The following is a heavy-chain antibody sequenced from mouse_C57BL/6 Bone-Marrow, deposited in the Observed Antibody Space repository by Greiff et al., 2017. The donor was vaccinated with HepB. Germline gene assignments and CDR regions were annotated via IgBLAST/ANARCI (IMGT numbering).Heavy chain of an antibody. D-gene: IGHD2-4*01. V-gene: IGHV1-55*01. CDR2: IYPGSGST. CDR1: GYTFTSYW. J-gene: IGHJ2*01. CDR3: ARYDYDSDY. Sequence: VQLQQPGAELVKPGASVKMSCKASGYTFTSYWITWVKQGPGQGLEWIGDIYPGSGSTNYNEKFKSKATLTVDTSSSTAYMQLSSLTSEDSAVYYCARYDYDSDYWGQITTLTVSS.